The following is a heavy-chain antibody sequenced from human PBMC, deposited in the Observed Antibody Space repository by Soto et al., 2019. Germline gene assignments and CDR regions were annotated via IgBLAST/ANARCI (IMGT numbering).Heavy chain of an antibody. CDR1: GFTFDDYA. Sequence: EVQLVESGGGLVQPGRSLRLSCAASGFTFDDYAMHWVRQAPGQGLEWVSGISWNSGSIGYADSVKGRFTISRDNAKNSLYLQMNSLRAEDTALYYCAKEDGDYWGQGTLVTVSS. V-gene: IGHV3-9*01. CDR2: ISWNSGSI. J-gene: IGHJ4*02. CDR3: AKEDGDY.